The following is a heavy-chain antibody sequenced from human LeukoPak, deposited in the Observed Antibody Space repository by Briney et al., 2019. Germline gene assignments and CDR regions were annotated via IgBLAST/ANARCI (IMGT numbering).Heavy chain of an antibody. Sequence: SETLSLTCTVSGGSISSSSYFWGWISQPPGKGLEWIASIYYSGSTYYNPSLKSRVTISVDTSKNLFSLKLSSVTAADTAVYYCAREFGDIVVVTASLYYYYYMDVWGDGTTVTVSS. D-gene: IGHD2-21*02. CDR1: GGSISSSSYF. J-gene: IGHJ6*03. CDR2: IYYSGST. V-gene: IGHV4-39*07. CDR3: AREFGDIVVVTASLYYYYYMDV.